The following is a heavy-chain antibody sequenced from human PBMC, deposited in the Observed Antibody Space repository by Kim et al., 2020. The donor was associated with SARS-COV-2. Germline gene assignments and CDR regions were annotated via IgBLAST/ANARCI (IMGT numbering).Heavy chain of an antibody. V-gene: IGHV3-21*01. Sequence: GGSLRLSCAASGFTFSSYSMNWVRQAPGKGLEWVSSISSSSSYIYYADSVKGRFTISRDNAKNSLYLQMNSLRAEDTAVYYCARRIRCSGGSCWGFDPWGQGTLVTVSS. CDR1: GFTFSSYS. CDR3: ARRIRCSGGSCWGFDP. CDR2: ISSSSSYI. D-gene: IGHD2-15*01. J-gene: IGHJ5*02.